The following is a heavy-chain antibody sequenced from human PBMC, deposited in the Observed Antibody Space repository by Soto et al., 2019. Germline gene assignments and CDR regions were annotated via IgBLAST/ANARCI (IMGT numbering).Heavy chain of an antibody. V-gene: IGHV3-23*01. CDR1: GFTFSSCA. Sequence: EVQLLESGGGLVQPGGSLRLSCAASGFTFSSCAMGWVRQAPGKGLEWVSDIIDSGGSTYYADSVMVLFTIARDNSMSTRYPQMDSLGAEVTALYSCAKGRSYYYCYGVHVWRQGPTVTVSS. CDR2: IIDSGGST. CDR3: AKGRSYYYCYGVHV. J-gene: IGHJ6*02.